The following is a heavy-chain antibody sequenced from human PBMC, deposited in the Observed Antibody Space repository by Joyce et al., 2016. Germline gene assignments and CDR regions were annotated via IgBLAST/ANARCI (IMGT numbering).Heavy chain of an antibody. CDR3: AGGILTGYFDY. CDR1: GFTFSNYG. J-gene: IGHJ4*02. D-gene: IGHD3-9*01. V-gene: IGHV3-30*03. Sequence: QGQLVASGGGVVQPGRSLRLSCAASGFTFSNYGMHWVRQAPGKGLEWGAVRSYDGSNKHYGDSVKGRFAISRDNAKNTLYLQMNSLRAEDTAVYYCAGGILTGYFDYWGQGTLVTVSS. CDR2: RSYDGSNK.